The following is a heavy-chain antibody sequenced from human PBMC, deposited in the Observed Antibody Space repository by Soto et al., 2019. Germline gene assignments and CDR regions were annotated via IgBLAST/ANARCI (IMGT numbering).Heavy chain of an antibody. J-gene: IGHJ5*02. CDR2: IYYSGST. V-gene: IGHV4-30-4*01. CDR3: ATLSSGYNNWFAR. Sequence: QVQLQESGPGLVKPSQTLSLTCTVSGGSISSGDYYWSWIRQPPGKGLEWIGYIYYSGSTYYNPSLTSRVTISVATSKSQSSRKPSSVTAADPGVYYCATLSSGYNNWFARCGQGTLVTVSS. D-gene: IGHD5-12*01. CDR1: GGSISSGDYY.